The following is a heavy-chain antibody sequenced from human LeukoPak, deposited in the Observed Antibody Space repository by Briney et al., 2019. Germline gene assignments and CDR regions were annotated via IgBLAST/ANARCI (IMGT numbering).Heavy chain of an antibody. J-gene: IGHJ5*02. CDR3: ARGLTNDILTGYWMNWFDP. V-gene: IGHV1-46*01. CDR1: GYTFTSYY. Sequence: ASVKVSCKASGYTFTSYYMHWVRQAPGQGLEWMGIINPSGGSTSYAQKFQGRVTMTRDTSTSTVYMEPSSLRSEDTAVYYCARGLTNDILTGYWMNWFDPWGQGTLVTVSS. D-gene: IGHD3-9*01. CDR2: INPSGGST.